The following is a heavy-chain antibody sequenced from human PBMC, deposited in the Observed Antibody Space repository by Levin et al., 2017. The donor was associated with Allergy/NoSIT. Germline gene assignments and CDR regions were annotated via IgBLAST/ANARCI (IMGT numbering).Heavy chain of an antibody. V-gene: IGHV4-39*01. CDR2: IYYSGST. CDR1: GGSISNSAYY. D-gene: IGHD2-15*01. Sequence: SETLSLTCSVSGGSISNSAYYWGWIRQPPGKGLQWIGSIYYSGSTYYNPSLKSRVTLSVDTSKNQFSLKLRSVTAADTSVYYCTRAPVVVVAARPKAADIWGQGTMVTVSS. CDR3: TRAPVVVVAARPKAADI. J-gene: IGHJ3*02.